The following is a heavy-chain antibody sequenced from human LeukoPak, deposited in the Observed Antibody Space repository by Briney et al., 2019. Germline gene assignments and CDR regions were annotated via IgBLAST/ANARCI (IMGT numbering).Heavy chain of an antibody. CDR1: GFTSSSYE. V-gene: IGHV3-48*03. J-gene: IGHJ3*02. Sequence: GGSLRLSCAASGFTSSSYEMNWVRQAPGRGLEWVSYISSSGSTIYYADSVKGRFTISRDNAKNSLYLQMNSLRAEDTAVYYCARGPYDSSGYYYPPDAFDIWGQGTMVTVSS. CDR3: ARGPYDSSGYYYPPDAFDI. D-gene: IGHD3-22*01. CDR2: ISSSGSTI.